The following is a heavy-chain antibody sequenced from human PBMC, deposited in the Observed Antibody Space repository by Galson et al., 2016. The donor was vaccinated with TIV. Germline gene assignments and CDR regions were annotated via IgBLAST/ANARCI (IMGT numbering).Heavy chain of an antibody. V-gene: IGHV1-18*01. D-gene: IGHD1-1*01. CDR3: ATATDTLNGFPFDY. J-gene: IGHJ4*02. CDR2: ISTYNGNT. Sequence: SVKVSCKASGYIFTSYGFGWVRQAPGRGLEWMGWISTYNGNTNYAQNFQGRVTLTKETSTNTASMELMGLTSDDTAMYYCATATDTLNGFPFDYWGQGTLVTVSS. CDR1: GYIFTSYG.